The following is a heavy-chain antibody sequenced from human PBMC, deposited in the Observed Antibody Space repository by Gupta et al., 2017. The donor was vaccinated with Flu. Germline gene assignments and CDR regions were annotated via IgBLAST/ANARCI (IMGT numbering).Heavy chain of an antibody. J-gene: IGHJ6*03. CDR3: AVGIAARPPKNYYYYYMDV. D-gene: IGHD6-6*01. CDR2: IYGTA. Sequence: IYGTANYAQKFQGRVTITADESTSTAYMELSSLRSEDTAVYYCAVGIAARPPKNYYYYYMDVWGKGTTVTVSS. V-gene: IGHV1-69*01.